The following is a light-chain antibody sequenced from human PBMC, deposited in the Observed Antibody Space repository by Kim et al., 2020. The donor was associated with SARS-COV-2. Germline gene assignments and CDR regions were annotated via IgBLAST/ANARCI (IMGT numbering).Light chain of an antibody. V-gene: IGKV3-20*01. J-gene: IGKJ5*01. CDR3: QQYGSSPIT. CDR1: QSVSSSY. CDR2: GSS. Sequence: SPGERATLSCRASQSVSSSYVCWHQQKPRQPPMLIIDGSSSRATGIPDRSSGSGCGTDFTLTISILDAEDFAVYYRQQYGSSPITFGQGTRLEIK.